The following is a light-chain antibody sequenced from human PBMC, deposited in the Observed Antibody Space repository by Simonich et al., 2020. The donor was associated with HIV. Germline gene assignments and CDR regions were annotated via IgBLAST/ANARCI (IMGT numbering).Light chain of an antibody. J-gene: IGKJ2*01. CDR3: QQSYSTPYT. CDR2: AAS. V-gene: IGKV1-39*01. Sequence: IQLTQSPSSLSASVGDRVTITCRASQSISSYLNWDQQKPGNAPKLLISAASSLQSGVPSRFSGSGTGTDFTLTISSLQPEDFATYSCQQSYSTPYTFGQGTKLEIK. CDR1: QSISSY.